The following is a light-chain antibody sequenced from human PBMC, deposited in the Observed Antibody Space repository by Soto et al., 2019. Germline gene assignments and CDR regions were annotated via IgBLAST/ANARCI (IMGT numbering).Light chain of an antibody. V-gene: IGLV2-8*01. Sequence: QSALTQPPSASGSPGQSVTISCTGTSSDVGDYIYVSWYQHHPGKAPKLMIYEVSKRPSGVPDRFSGSKSGNTASLTVSGLQAEDEADYYCSSYAGSNNFGVFGGGTKVTVL. CDR2: EVS. J-gene: IGLJ2*01. CDR1: SSDVGDYIY. CDR3: SSYAGSNNFGV.